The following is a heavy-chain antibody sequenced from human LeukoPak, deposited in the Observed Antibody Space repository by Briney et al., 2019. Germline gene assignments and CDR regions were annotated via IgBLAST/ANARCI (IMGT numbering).Heavy chain of an antibody. V-gene: IGHV1-69*05. CDR3: ARGRRVLLWFGEPLLAGYFDY. CDR1: GGTFSSYA. Sequence: ASVKVSCKASGGTFSSYAISWVRQAPGQGLEWMGGIIPIFGTANYAQKFQGRVTITTDESTSTAYMELSSLRSEDTAVYYCARGRRVLLWFGEPLLAGYFDYWGQGTLVTVSS. CDR2: IIPIFGTA. J-gene: IGHJ4*02. D-gene: IGHD3-10*01.